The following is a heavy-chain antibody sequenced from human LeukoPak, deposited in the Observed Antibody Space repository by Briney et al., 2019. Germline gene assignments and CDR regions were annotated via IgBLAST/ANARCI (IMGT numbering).Heavy chain of an antibody. J-gene: IGHJ6*02. V-gene: IGHV3-30-3*01. D-gene: IGHD4-11*01. Sequence: GGSLRLSCAASGFTFSSYAMHWVRQAPGKGLEWVAVISYDGSNKYYADSVKGRFTISRDNSKNTLYLQMNSLRAEDTAVYYCARSVPHDYSNHMINYGMDVWGQGTTVTVSS. CDR2: ISYDGSNK. CDR3: ARSVPHDYSNHMINYGMDV. CDR1: GFTFSSYA.